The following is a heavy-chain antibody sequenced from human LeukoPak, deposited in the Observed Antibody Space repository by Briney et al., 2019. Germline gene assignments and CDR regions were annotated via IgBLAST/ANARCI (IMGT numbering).Heavy chain of an antibody. Sequence: GSLRLSCAASGFTFSSYDMHWVRQATGKGLEWVSAIGTAGDTYYPGSVKGRFTISRENAKNSLYLQMNSLRAGDTAVYYCARGGGAVAGTGVDYWGQGTLVTVSS. V-gene: IGHV3-13*01. D-gene: IGHD6-19*01. CDR1: GFTFSSYD. CDR3: ARGGGAVAGTGVDY. J-gene: IGHJ4*02. CDR2: IGTAGDT.